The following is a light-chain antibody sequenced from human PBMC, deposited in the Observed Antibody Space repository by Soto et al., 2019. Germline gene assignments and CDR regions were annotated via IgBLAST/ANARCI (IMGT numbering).Light chain of an antibody. CDR2: AAS. CDR3: QQSYIIPPT. V-gene: IGKV1-39*01. CDR1: QSVSNY. Sequence: DIQMTQSPSSLSASVGDRVTITCRASQSVSNYLNWYQQRPGKAPKLLISAASSLQSGVPSRFSGSGSGTDFTLTISSLQPEDFACYYCQQSYIIPPTFGQGTKVDIK. J-gene: IGKJ1*01.